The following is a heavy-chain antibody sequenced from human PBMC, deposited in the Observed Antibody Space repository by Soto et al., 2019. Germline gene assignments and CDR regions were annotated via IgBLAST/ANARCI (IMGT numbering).Heavy chain of an antibody. D-gene: IGHD6-19*01. CDR3: ATTAYSSGWADY. CDR1: GYTFTSYA. Sequence: GASVKVSCKASGYTFTSYAIQWVRQASGQRLEWMGWVSGDSGNTKYSQKFQGRVTITRDTSARTAYMELTSLTSEDTAVYYCATTAYSSGWADYWGQGTPVPVSS. V-gene: IGHV1-3*01. CDR2: VSGDSGNT. J-gene: IGHJ4*02.